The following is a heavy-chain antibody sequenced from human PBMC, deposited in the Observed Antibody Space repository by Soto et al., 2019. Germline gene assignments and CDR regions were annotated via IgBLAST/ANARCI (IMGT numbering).Heavy chain of an antibody. Sequence: SETLSLTCTVSGGSISSSDYYWSWIRQPPGKGLEWIGYIYYSGSTYYNPSLKSRVTISVDTSKNQFSLKLSSVTAADTAVYYCARGDRYYGSGSYGYYYYGMDVWGQGTTVTVSS. J-gene: IGHJ6*02. CDR3: ARGDRYYGSGSYGYYYYGMDV. CDR1: GGSISSSDYY. V-gene: IGHV4-30-4*01. D-gene: IGHD3-10*01. CDR2: IYYSGST.